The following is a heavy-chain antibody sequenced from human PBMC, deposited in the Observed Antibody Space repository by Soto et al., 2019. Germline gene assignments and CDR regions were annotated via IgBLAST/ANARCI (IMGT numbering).Heavy chain of an antibody. CDR1: GYTFTSHA. V-gene: IGHV1-18*04. CDR2: ISTYNSRT. CDR3: ARARYCASPSCYKHYYYGMDT. J-gene: IGHJ6*02. D-gene: IGHD2-2*02. Sequence: QDQLVQSGAEVKKPGASVKISCEASGYTFTSHAISWGRQAPGQGLEWLGWISTYNSRTHYAQKVQGRVTMTTDTSTSTAYLDLRSLTFDDTAVYYCARARYCASPSCYKHYYYGMDTWGQGTTVTVSS.